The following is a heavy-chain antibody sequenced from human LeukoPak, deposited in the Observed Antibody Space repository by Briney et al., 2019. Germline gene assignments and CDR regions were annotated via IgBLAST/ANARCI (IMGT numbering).Heavy chain of an antibody. Sequence: GGSLRLSCAASGFTFSSYWMHWVRQAPGKGLVWVSRINSDGSSTSYAESVKGQFTISRDNAKNTLYLQMNSLRTEDTAVYYCARGQWLVLMGIDYWGQGTLVTVSS. J-gene: IGHJ4*02. D-gene: IGHD6-19*01. CDR3: ARGQWLVLMGIDY. CDR1: GFTFSSYW. V-gene: IGHV3-74*01. CDR2: INSDGSST.